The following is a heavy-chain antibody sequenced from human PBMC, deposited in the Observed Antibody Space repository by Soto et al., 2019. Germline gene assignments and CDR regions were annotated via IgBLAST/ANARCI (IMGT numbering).Heavy chain of an antibody. V-gene: IGHV4-34*01. CDR1: GGSFIGYY. CDR2: INHSGST. J-gene: IGHJ6*03. D-gene: IGHD6-13*01. CDR3: ARPGFSSSWFLGNYYYYMDV. Sequence: QVELQQWGAGLLKPSETLSLTCAVYGGSFIGYYWSWIRQPPGKGLEWIGEINHSGSTNYNPSLKSRVTISVDMSKNQFSLKLSSVTAAATAVYYCARPGFSSSWFLGNYYYYMDVWGKGTTVTASS.